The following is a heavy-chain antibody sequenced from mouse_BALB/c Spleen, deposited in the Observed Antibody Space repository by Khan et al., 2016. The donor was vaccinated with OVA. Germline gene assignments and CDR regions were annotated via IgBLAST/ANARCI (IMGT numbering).Heavy chain of an antibody. V-gene: IGHV3-2*02. D-gene: IGHD1-2*01. CDR2: ISYSGST. Sequence: VQLQESGPGLVKPSQSLSLTCTVTGYSITSGYGWNWIRQFPGNKLEWMGYISYSGSTNYNPSLKSRISITRDTTKNQFFLQLNSVTTEDTATYYCARTARIKYWGQGTTLTVSS. CDR3: ARTARIKY. CDR1: GYSITSGYG. J-gene: IGHJ2*01.